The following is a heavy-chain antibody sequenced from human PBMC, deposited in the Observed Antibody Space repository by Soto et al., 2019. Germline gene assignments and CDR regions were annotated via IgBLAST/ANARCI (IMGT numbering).Heavy chain of an antibody. V-gene: IGHV4-59*01. D-gene: IGHD2-8*02. CDR1: GGSISSYY. CDR2: IYYSGST. Sequence: SETLSLTCTVSGGSISSYYWSWIRQPPGKGLEWIGYIYYSGSTNYNPSLKSRVTISVDTSKNQFSLKLSSVTAADTAVYYCARFRTTGRFDYWGQGTLVTVSS. CDR3: ARFRTTGRFDY. J-gene: IGHJ4*02.